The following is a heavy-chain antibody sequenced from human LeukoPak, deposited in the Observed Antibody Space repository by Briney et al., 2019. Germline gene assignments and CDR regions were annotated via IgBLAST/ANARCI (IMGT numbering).Heavy chain of an antibody. D-gene: IGHD6-19*01. CDR1: GFTLSSYW. CDR2: IKQDGSEK. V-gene: IGHV3-7*01. J-gene: IGHJ4*02. CDR3: GRALAVAVFDY. Sequence: GGSLRLSCAASGFTLSSYWMSWVRQAPGKGLEWVANIKQDGSEKYYVDSVKGRFTISRDNAKTSLYLQMNRMRAEDTAVYYCGRALAVAVFDYWGQGTLVTVSS.